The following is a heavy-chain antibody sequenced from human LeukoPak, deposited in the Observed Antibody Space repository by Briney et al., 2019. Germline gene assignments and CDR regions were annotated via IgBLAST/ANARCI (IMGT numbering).Heavy chain of an antibody. D-gene: IGHD6-13*01. V-gene: IGHV3-21*01. J-gene: IGHJ5*02. CDR3: ARDTSRIAAAFDP. Sequence: GGSLRLSCAASAFTFSSFSMIWVRQAPGKGLEWGSYISSRSSYIYYADSVKGRFTISRDNAKNSLYLQMNSLRAEDTAVYFCARDTSRIAAAFDPWGQGTLVTVSS. CDR1: AFTFSSFS. CDR2: ISSRSSYI.